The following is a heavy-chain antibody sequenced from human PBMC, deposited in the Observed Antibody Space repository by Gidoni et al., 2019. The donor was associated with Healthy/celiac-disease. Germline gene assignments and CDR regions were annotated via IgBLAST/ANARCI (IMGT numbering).Heavy chain of an antibody. CDR2: IYYSGSN. Sequence: QVQLQESGPGLVTPSETLSLPCTVSGGSISSYYWSWIRQTPGKGLEWIGYIYYSGSNNYNPSLKSRVTISVDTSKNQFSLKLSSVTAADTAVYYCARSSSSEDYDYGMDVWGQGTTVTVSS. CDR1: GGSISSYY. D-gene: IGHD6-6*01. J-gene: IGHJ6*02. V-gene: IGHV4-59*01. CDR3: ARSSSSEDYDYGMDV.